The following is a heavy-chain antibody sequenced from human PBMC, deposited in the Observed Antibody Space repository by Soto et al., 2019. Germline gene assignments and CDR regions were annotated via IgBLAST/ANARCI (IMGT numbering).Heavy chain of an antibody. Sequence: QVQLQESGPGLVKPSQTLSLTCTVSGGSMSSVGSYWTWIRQHPGKGLEWIGYISYPGSTHYNPSFKSRVSISVATSQNQFTLKMRFVTAADTAVYYCAREEAVRIERWFDPWGQGTQVTVSS. V-gene: IGHV4-31*03. CDR1: GGSMSSVGSY. D-gene: IGHD3-10*01. CDR3: AREEAVRIERWFDP. J-gene: IGHJ5*02. CDR2: ISYPGST.